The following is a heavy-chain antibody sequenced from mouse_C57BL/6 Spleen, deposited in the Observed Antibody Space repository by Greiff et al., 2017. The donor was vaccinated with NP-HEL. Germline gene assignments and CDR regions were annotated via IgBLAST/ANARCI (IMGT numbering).Heavy chain of an antibody. D-gene: IGHD2-4*01. CDR1: GYAFSSSW. V-gene: IGHV1-82*01. CDR3: AITIYYDYDGYFDV. CDR2: IYPGDGDT. J-gene: IGHJ1*03. Sequence: QVQLQQSGPELVKPGASVKISCKASGYAFSSSWMNWVKQRPGKGLEWIGRIYPGDGDTNYNGKFKGKATLTADKSSSTAYMQLSSLTSEDSAVYFCAITIYYDYDGYFDVWGTGTTVTVSS.